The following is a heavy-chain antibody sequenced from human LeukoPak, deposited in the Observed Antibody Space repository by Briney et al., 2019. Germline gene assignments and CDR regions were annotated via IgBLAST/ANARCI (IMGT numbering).Heavy chain of an antibody. Sequence: SETLSLTCTVSGGSISSYYWSWIRQPPGKGLEWIGYIYYSGSTNYNPSLKSRVTISVDTSKNQFSLKLSSVTAADTAVYYCARGTPTIGYCSGGSCYEEDYFDYWGQGTLVTVSS. D-gene: IGHD2-15*01. CDR2: IYYSGST. V-gene: IGHV4-59*01. J-gene: IGHJ4*02. CDR1: GGSISSYY. CDR3: ARGTPTIGYCSGGSCYEEDYFDY.